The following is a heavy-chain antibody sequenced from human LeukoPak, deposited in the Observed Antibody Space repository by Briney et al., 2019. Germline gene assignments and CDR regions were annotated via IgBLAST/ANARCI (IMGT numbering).Heavy chain of an antibody. J-gene: IGHJ4*02. V-gene: IGHV2-5*02. D-gene: IGHD3-10*01. CDR3: ARIRRDLNYYGSGSSYFDY. CDR2: IYWDHDE. Sequence: SGPTLVNPTQTLTLTCAFSRFSLSTSRVGVGWIRQPPGKALEWLALIYWDHDERYSPSLRSRLIVTKDTSKNQVVLTMTNMDPVDTATYYCARIRRDLNYYGSGSSYFDYWGQGTLVTVSS. CDR1: RFSLSTSRVG.